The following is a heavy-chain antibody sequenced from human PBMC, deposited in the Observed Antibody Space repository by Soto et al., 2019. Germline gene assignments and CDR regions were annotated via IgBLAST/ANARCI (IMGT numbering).Heavy chain of an antibody. J-gene: IGHJ6*02. V-gene: IGHV5-10-1*01. CDR1: GYRFTSQW. CDR2: IDPSDSFI. Sequence: GESLKISCKASGYRFTSQWISWLRQAPGKGLEWMGRIDPSDSFINYSPSFQGHVTISADWSLSTAYLQWSTLRASDTAIYYCARHGKSSVITKTYGLDVWGQGTTVTVSS. D-gene: IGHD3-22*01. CDR3: ARHGKSSVITKTYGLDV.